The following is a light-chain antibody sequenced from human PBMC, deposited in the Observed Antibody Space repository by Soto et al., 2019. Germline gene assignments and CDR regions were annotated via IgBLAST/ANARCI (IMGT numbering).Light chain of an antibody. CDR3: SSCTSANVQV. Sequence: QSALTQPASVSGSPGQSITIPCTRASSDIGDYNYVSWYQQHPGEAPKLLIYEVIHRPSGVSHRFSGSKSGDTASLTISGLQAEDEADYYCSSCTSANVQVFGGGTKLTVL. CDR2: EVI. V-gene: IGLV2-14*01. CDR1: SSDIGDYNY. J-gene: IGLJ3*02.